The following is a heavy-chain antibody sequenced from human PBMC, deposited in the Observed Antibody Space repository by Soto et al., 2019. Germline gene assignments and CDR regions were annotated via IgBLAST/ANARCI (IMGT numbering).Heavy chain of an antibody. CDR3: ARQTSWSGYTYYYYYMDV. J-gene: IGHJ6*03. V-gene: IGHV5-51*01. CDR2: IYPGDSDT. D-gene: IGHD3-3*01. Sequence: GESLKISCKGSGYSFTGYWIGWVRQMPGKGLEWMGIIYPGDSDTRYSPSFQGQVTISADKSISTAYLQWSSLKASDTAMYYCARQTSWSGYTYYYYYMDVWGKGTTVTVSS. CDR1: GYSFTGYW.